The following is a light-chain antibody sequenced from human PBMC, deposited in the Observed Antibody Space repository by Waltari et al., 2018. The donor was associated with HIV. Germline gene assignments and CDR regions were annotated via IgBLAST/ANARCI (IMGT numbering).Light chain of an antibody. CDR3: QQYNGHFRT. CDR2: KAS. CDR1: QSIGSW. Sequence: DIQMTQSPSTLSASVGDRVTITCRASQSIGSWLAWYQQKPGKAPKLLIYKASSLQSGVPSRFSGSGSGTEFTLTINSLQPDDFATYYCQQYNGHFRTFGQGTKVEVK. J-gene: IGKJ1*01. V-gene: IGKV1-5*03.